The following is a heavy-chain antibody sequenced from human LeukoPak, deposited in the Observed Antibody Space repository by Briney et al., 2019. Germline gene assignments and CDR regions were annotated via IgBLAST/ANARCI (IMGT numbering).Heavy chain of an antibody. Sequence: ASVKVSCKASGYTFTCYYMHWVRQAPGQGLEWMGWINPNSGGTNYAQKFQGRVTMTRDTSISTAYMELSRLRSDDTAVYYCARDPDGDYGHAFDIWGQGTMVTVSS. CDR2: INPNSGGT. V-gene: IGHV1-2*02. CDR1: GYTFTCYY. J-gene: IGHJ3*02. D-gene: IGHD4-17*01. CDR3: ARDPDGDYGHAFDI.